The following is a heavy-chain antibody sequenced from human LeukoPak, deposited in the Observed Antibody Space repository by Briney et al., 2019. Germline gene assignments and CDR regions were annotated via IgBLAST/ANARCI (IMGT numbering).Heavy chain of an antibody. V-gene: IGHV1-69*02. D-gene: IGHD2-21*02. CDR2: IIPILGIA. CDR3: ASKGDTYCGGDCYSN. CDR1: GGTFSSYT. J-gene: IGHJ4*02. Sequence: SVKVSCKASGGTFSSYTISWVRQAPGQGLEWMGRIIPILGIANYAEKFQGRVTITADKSTSTAYMELSSLRSEDTAVYYCASKGDTYCGGDCYSNWGQGTLVTVSS.